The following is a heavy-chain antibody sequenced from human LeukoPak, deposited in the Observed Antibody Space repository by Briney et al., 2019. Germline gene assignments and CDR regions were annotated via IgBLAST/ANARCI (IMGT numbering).Heavy chain of an antibody. J-gene: IGHJ4*02. D-gene: IGHD5-18*01. V-gene: IGHV3-33*01. CDR3: ARDPGRGYTYGYGFDY. Sequence: GGSLRLSCAASRFTFSNYGMHWVRQAPGKGLEWVAVIWYDGSNKYYEDSVKGRFTISRDNSKNTLYLQMNSLRAEDTAAYYCARDPGRGYTYGYGFDYWGQGTLVTVSS. CDR1: RFTFSNYG. CDR2: IWYDGSNK.